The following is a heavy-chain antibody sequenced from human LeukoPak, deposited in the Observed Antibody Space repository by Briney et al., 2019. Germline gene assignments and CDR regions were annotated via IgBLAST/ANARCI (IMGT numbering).Heavy chain of an antibody. CDR3: ARVSSINYFDY. J-gene: IGHJ4*02. Sequence: PGGSLRLSCAASGFTFSSYSMNWVRQAPGKGLEWVSFISSSSSYIYYADSVKGRFTISRDNAKNSLYLQMNSLRAEDTAVYYCARVSSINYFDYWGQGTLVTVSS. CDR2: ISSSSSYI. D-gene: IGHD6-6*01. CDR1: GFTFSSYS. V-gene: IGHV3-21*06.